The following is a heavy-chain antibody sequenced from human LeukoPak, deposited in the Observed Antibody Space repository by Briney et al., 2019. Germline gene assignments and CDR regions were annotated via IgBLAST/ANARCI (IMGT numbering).Heavy chain of an antibody. D-gene: IGHD3-10*01. J-gene: IGHJ4*02. CDR1: GFTFSRYA. CDR2: ISYDGSNE. V-gene: IGHV3-30-3*01. CDR3: ARVGYYSSGPFSCFDY. Sequence: GGSLRLSCAASGFTFSRYAMHWVRQAPGKGLEWVAVISYDGSNEYYADSVKGRFTISRDSSENTLYLQMNSLRVEDTAVYYCARVGYYSSGPFSCFDYWGQGTLVTVSS.